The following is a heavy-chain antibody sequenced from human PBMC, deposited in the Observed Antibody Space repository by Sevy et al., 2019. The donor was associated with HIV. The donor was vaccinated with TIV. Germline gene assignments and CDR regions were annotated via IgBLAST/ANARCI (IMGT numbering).Heavy chain of an antibody. CDR2: IILIFGTA. CDR1: GGTFSSYA. J-gene: IGHJ6*03. CDR3: ARDGGYCSSTSCAYYYYMDV. D-gene: IGHD2-2*03. Sequence: ASVKVSCKASGGTFSSYAISWVRQAPGQGLEWMGGIILIFGTANYAQKFQGRVTITADKSTCTAYMELSSLRSEDTAVSYCARDGGYCSSTSCAYYYYMDVWGKGTTVTVSS. V-gene: IGHV1-69*06.